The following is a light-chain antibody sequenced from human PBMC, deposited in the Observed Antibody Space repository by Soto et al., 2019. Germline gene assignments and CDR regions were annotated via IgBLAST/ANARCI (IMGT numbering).Light chain of an antibody. J-gene: IGKJ1*01. V-gene: IGKV1-5*03. CDR2: KAS. CDR3: QQYTNKWT. Sequence: DIQMTQSPSTLSASVGDRVTITCRASQSIRSWLAWYQQKPGKAPNLPIYKASSLQSGVPSRFSGSGSGTEFTLTISSLQPDDFATYYCQQYTNKWTFGQGTKVEIK. CDR1: QSIRSW.